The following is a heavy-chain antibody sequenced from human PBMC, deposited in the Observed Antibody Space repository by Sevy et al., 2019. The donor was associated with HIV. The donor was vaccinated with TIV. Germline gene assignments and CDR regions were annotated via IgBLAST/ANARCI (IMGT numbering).Heavy chain of an antibody. D-gene: IGHD3-16*02. CDR2: ISAYNGNT. Sequence: ASVKVSCKASGYTFTSYGISWVRQAPGQGLEWMGWISAYNGNTNYAQKLQGRVTMTTDTSTSTAYMELRSLRSDDTAVYYSARVHHRLYYFDYWGQGTLVTVSS. CDR1: GYTFTSYG. CDR3: ARVHHRLYYFDY. J-gene: IGHJ4*02. V-gene: IGHV1-18*01.